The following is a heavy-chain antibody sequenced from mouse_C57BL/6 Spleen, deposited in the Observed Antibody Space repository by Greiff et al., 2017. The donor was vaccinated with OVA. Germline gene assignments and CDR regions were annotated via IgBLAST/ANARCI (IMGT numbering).Heavy chain of an antibody. Sequence: EVQLVESGGGLVKPGGSLKLSCAASGFTFSDYGMHWVRQAPEKGLEWVAYISSGSSTIYYADTVKGRFTISRDNAKNTLFLQMTSLRSEDTAMYYCARGGPYYGSSYWYFDVWGTGTTVTVSS. CDR1: GFTFSDYG. CDR2: ISSGSSTI. V-gene: IGHV5-17*01. D-gene: IGHD1-1*01. CDR3: ARGGPYYGSSYWYFDV. J-gene: IGHJ1*03.